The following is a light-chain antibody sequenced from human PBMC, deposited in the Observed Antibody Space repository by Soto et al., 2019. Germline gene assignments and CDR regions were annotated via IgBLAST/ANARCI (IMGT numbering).Light chain of an antibody. Sequence: DIQMTQSPSSLSASVGDRVTITCRASQSISSYLNWYQQKPGTAPKLLIYAASSLQSGVPSRFSGSGSGTDFTLTISSLQPEDFAIYYCQQSYSTPRTFGQGTKVEIK. CDR2: AAS. V-gene: IGKV1-39*01. J-gene: IGKJ1*01. CDR3: QQSYSTPRT. CDR1: QSISSY.